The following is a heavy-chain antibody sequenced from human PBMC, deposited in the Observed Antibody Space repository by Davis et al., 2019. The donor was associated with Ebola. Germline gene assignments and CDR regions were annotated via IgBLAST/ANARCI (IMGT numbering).Heavy chain of an antibody. CDR3: ARGGIVVVPAASRFDY. CDR2: IIPIFGTA. J-gene: IGHJ4*02. CDR1: GYTFTSYA. Sequence: SVKVSCKASGYTFTSYAMHWVRQAPGQRLEWMGGIIPIFGTANYAQKFQGRVTITADESTSTAYMELSSLRSEDTAVYYCARGGIVVVPAASRFDYWGQGTLVTVSS. D-gene: IGHD2-2*01. V-gene: IGHV1-69*13.